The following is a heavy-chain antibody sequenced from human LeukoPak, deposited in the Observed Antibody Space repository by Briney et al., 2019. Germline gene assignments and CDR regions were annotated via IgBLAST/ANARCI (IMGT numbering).Heavy chain of an antibody. CDR2: ISSSSSYI. CDR1: GFTFSSYS. J-gene: IGHJ4*02. V-gene: IGHV3-21*01. Sequence: GGSLRLSCAASGFTFSSYSMNWVRQAPGRGLEWVSSISSSSSYIYYADSAKGRFTISRDNAKNSLYLQMNSLRAEDTAVYYCASGALRVAATGYFDYWGQGTLVTVSS. CDR3: ASGALRVAATGYFDY. D-gene: IGHD6-19*01.